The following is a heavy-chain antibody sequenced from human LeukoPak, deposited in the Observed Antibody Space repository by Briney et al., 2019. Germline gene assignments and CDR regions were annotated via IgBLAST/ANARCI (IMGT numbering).Heavy chain of an antibody. D-gene: IGHD1-26*01. CDR1: GGSVSSGIYY. CDR3: ARHSGSSPHYFDY. Sequence: PSETLSLTCTVSGGSVSSGIYYWSWIRQPPGKGLEWIGYINYIRTTDYNPSLKSRVTISLDTSKNRFSLKLSSVTAADTAVYYCARHSGSSPHYFDYWGQGTLVTVSS. J-gene: IGHJ4*02. V-gene: IGHV4-61*01. CDR2: INYIRTT.